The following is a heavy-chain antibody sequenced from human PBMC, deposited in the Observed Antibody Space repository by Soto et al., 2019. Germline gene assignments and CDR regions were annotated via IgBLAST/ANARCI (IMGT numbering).Heavy chain of an antibody. D-gene: IGHD5-18*01. CDR1: GGSVISGSYY. Sequence: SETLSLTCTVSGGSVISGSYYWSWIRQPPGKGLEWIGYIYYSGSTNYNPSLKSRVTISVDTSKNQFSLKLSSVTAADTAVYYCARGANTAMVTRWFDPWGQGTLVTVSS. V-gene: IGHV4-61*01. CDR3: ARGANTAMVTRWFDP. CDR2: IYYSGST. J-gene: IGHJ5*02.